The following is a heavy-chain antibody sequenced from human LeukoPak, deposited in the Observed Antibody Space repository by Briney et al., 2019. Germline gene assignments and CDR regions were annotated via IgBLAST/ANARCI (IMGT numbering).Heavy chain of an antibody. CDR1: GFTFSSYS. Sequence: PGGSLRLSCAASGFTFSSYSMNWVRQAPGKGLGWVSYISSSSSTIYYADSVKGRFTISRDNSKNTLYLQMNSLRAEDTAVYYCAKLNSGWYEHDAFDIWGQGTMVTVSS. CDR2: ISSSSSTI. D-gene: IGHD6-19*01. J-gene: IGHJ3*02. V-gene: IGHV3-48*01. CDR3: AKLNSGWYEHDAFDI.